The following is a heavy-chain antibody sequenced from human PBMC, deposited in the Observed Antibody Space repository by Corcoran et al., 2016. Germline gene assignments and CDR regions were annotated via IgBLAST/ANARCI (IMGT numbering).Heavy chain of an antibody. CDR2: IKSKTDGGTT. CDR3: TTDLLDGDYFYYGMDV. D-gene: IGHD4-17*01. Sequence: EVQLVESGGGLVKPGGSLRLSCAASGFTFSNAWMNWVRQAPGKGLEWVGRIKSKTDGGTTDYAAPVKGRFTISRDDSKNTLYLQMNSLKTEDTAVYYCTTDLLDGDYFYYGMDVWGQGTTVTVSS. V-gene: IGHV3-15*07. CDR1: GFTFSNAW. J-gene: IGHJ6*02.